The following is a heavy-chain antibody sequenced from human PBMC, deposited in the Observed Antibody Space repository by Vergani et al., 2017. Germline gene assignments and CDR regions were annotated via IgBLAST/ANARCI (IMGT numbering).Heavy chain of an antibody. CDR3: ARDEPQGSGYYFGY. D-gene: IGHD3-3*01. J-gene: IGHJ4*02. Sequence: QVQLVESGGGVVQPGRSLRLSCAASGFTFSSYSMHWVRQAPGKGLEWVAVIWYDGSNKYYADSVKGRFTISRDNSKNTLYLQMNSLRAEDTAVYYCARDEPQGSGYYFGYWGQGTLVTVSS. CDR2: IWYDGSNK. V-gene: IGHV3-33*01. CDR1: GFTFSSYS.